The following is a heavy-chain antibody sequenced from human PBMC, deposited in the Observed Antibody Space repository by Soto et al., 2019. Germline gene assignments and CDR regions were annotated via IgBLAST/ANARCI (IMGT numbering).Heavy chain of an antibody. Sequence: GASVKVSCKASGYAFTGYYMHWVRQAPGQGLEWMGWINPNSGGTNYAQKFQGRVTMTRDTSISTAYMELSRLRSDDTAVYYCARLDGPFSRIVGATIDPWGQGTLVTVSS. J-gene: IGHJ5*02. CDR2: INPNSGGT. D-gene: IGHD1-26*01. CDR1: GYAFTGYY. CDR3: ARLDGPFSRIVGATIDP. V-gene: IGHV1-2*02.